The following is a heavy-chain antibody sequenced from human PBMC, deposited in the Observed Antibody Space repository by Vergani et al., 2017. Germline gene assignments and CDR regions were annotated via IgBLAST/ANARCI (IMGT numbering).Heavy chain of an antibody. CDR3: AKDSSSFGMWSYFDY. J-gene: IGHJ4*02. V-gene: IGHV3-48*03. Sequence: EVQLVESGGGLVQPGGSLRLSCAASGFTFSSYEMNWVRQAPGKGLEWVSYISSSGSTIYYADSVKGRFTISRDNAKNSLYLQMNSLRAEDTAVYYCAKDSSSFGMWSYFDYWGQGTLVTVSS. CDR2: ISSSGSTI. D-gene: IGHD6-13*01. CDR1: GFTFSSYE.